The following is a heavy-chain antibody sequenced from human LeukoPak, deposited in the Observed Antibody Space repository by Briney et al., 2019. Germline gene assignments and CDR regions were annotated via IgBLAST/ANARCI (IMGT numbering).Heavy chain of an antibody. D-gene: IGHD6-13*01. V-gene: IGHV4-39*01. CDR2: IYYSGST. CDR3: ARQFRYSSSWYPTDAFDI. Sequence: SETLSLTCTVSGGSISSSSYYWGWIRQPPGKGLEWIGSIYYSGSTNYNPSLKSRVTISVDTSKNQFSLKLSSVTAADTAVYYCARQFRYSSSWYPTDAFDIWGQGTMVTVSS. CDR1: GGSISSSSYY. J-gene: IGHJ3*02.